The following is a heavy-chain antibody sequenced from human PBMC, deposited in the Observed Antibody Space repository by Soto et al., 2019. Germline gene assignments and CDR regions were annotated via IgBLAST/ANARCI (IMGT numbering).Heavy chain of an antibody. CDR3: AKVIVVVAAAGDYFDY. Sequence: GGSLRLSCVASGFTFSNYSISWVRQAPWKGLEWVSVVSGHSVSTDYADSVKGRFTISRDNSKNTLYLQMNSLRAEDTAVYYCAKVIVVVAAAGDYFDYWGQGTLVTVSS. CDR1: GFTFSNYS. J-gene: IGHJ4*02. V-gene: IGHV3-23*01. D-gene: IGHD2-15*01. CDR2: VSGHSVST.